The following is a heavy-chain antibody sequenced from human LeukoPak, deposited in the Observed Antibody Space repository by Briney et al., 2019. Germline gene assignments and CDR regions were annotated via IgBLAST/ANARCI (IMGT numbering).Heavy chain of an antibody. Sequence: ASVKVSCKASGGTFSSSTISWVRQAPGRGLEWMGGIIPIFGTTNYAQRFQGRVTITADESTSTAYMDLRSLRSEDTAVYYCASLLDIVATIDFWGQGTLVT. J-gene: IGHJ4*02. D-gene: IGHD5-12*01. CDR2: IIPIFGTT. CDR3: ASLLDIVATIDF. V-gene: IGHV1-69*13. CDR1: GGTFSSST.